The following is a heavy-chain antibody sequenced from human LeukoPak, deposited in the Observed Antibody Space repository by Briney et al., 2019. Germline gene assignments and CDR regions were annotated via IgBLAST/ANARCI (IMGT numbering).Heavy chain of an antibody. J-gene: IGHJ4*02. CDR2: VSTYNGNT. V-gene: IGHV1-18*01. CDR1: GYTFTSYG. CDR3: ARGGCSYGSFLDY. D-gene: IGHD5-18*01. Sequence: ASVKVSCKASGYTFTSYGINWVRQAPVQGLEWMGWVSTYNGNTNYAHNLQGRVTMTTDTSTSTAYMKLRSLRSDDTAVYYCARGGCSYGSFLDYWGQGTLVTVSS.